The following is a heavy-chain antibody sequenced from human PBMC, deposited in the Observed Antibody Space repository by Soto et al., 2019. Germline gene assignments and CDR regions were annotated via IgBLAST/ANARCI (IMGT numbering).Heavy chain of an antibody. Sequence: PGGSLRLSCAATGFMFGTYWMSWVRQAPGKGLEWVANIKHDGNEKYYADSVKGRFTVSRDNVKNFLHLQMSSLRGDDTGVYFCVRATLSWGHYYFSGLDVWGQGTTVTVSS. CDR2: IKHDGNEK. CDR1: GFMFGTYW. V-gene: IGHV3-7*01. D-gene: IGHD3-22*01. J-gene: IGHJ6*02. CDR3: VRATLSWGHYYFSGLDV.